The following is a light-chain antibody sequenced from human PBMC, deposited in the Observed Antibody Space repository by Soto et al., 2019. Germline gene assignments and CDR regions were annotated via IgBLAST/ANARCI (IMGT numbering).Light chain of an antibody. CDR1: QSISSW. CDR3: QQYNSYSWT. J-gene: IGKJ1*01. CDR2: DAS. Sequence: GDRVTITCRASQSISSWLAWYQQKPGKAPKLLIYDASSLESGVPSRFSGSGSRTEFTLTISSLQPDDFATYYCQQYNSYSWTFGQGTKVDIK. V-gene: IGKV1-5*01.